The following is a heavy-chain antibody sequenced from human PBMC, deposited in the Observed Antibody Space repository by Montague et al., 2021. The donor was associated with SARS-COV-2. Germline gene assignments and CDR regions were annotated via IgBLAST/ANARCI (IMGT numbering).Heavy chain of an antibody. CDR3: ARLLLYCSGTSCYEARFAP. J-gene: IGHJ5*02. CDR1: GGSISSGSYY. Sequence: SETLSLTCIVSGGSISSGSYYWGWIRQPPGKGLEWIGSIYYSGSTYYNPSLKSRVTISVDTSKNQFSLKLSSVTAADTAVYYCARLLLYCSGTSCYEARFAPGGQGTLVTVPS. V-gene: IGHV4-39*01. D-gene: IGHD2-2*01. CDR2: IYYSGST.